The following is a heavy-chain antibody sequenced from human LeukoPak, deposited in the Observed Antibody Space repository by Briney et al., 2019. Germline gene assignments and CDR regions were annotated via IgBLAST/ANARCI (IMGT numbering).Heavy chain of an antibody. D-gene: IGHD6-6*01. CDR2: ISAYNGNT. Sequence: GASVKVSCKASGYSFTNYGISWVRQAPGQGLEWMGWISAYNGNTNYAQKFQGRVTMTRDTSISTAYMELSRLRSDDTAVYYCARVRSSSSPSSGRTFDYWGQGTLVTVSS. CDR1: GYSFTNYG. V-gene: IGHV1-18*01. J-gene: IGHJ4*02. CDR3: ARVRSSSSPSSGRTFDY.